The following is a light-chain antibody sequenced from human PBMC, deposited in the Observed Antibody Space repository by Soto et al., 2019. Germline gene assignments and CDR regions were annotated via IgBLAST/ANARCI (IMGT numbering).Light chain of an antibody. CDR2: GDT. V-gene: IGLV1-40*01. CDR3: QSYDTRRRLV. J-gene: IGLJ2*01. CDR1: SSNFGANFD. Sequence: QSVLTQPPSVSGAPGQRVTISCTGSSSNFGANFDVQWYQQFPGTAPKLLIYGDTIRPSGVPDRFSGSKSGTSASLAITGLQAEEEADYYCQSYDTRRRLVFGGGTKLTVL.